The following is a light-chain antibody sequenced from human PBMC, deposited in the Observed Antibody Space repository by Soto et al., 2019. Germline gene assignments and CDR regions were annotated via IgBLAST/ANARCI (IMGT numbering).Light chain of an antibody. CDR1: QTISSW. J-gene: IGKJ1*01. CDR2: KAS. Sequence: DAQMTQSPSTLSGSVVDRVTITFRSSQTISSWLAWYQQKPGKAPKLLIYKASTLKSGVPSRFSGSGSGTEFTLTISSLQHEDFATYYCQHYNSYSEAFGHGTRVDIK. V-gene: IGKV1-5*03. CDR3: QHYNSYSEA.